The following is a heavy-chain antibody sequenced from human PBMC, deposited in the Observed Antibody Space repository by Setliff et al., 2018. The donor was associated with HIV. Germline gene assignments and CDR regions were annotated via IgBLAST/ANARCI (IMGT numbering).Heavy chain of an antibody. CDR1: GGSISSSSYY. D-gene: IGHD4-17*01. CDR2: IYYSGST. J-gene: IGHJ4*02. Sequence: PSETLSLTCNVSGGSISSSSYYWAWIRQPPGKGLEWIGSIYYSGSTDYNPSLKSRVTITIDMSKNQFSLKLRSLTAADTAVCYCARVGYGDISGLDYWGQGTLVTVSS. CDR3: ARVGYGDISGLDY. V-gene: IGHV4-39*07.